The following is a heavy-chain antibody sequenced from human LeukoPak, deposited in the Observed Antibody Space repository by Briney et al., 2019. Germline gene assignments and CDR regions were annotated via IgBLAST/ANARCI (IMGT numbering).Heavy chain of an antibody. J-gene: IGHJ4*02. CDR3: AKTKSTYYYDSSGYYPFDY. V-gene: IGHV3-23*01. CDR1: GFTFSSYA. Sequence: GGSLRLSCAASGFTFSSYAMSWVRQAPGKGLEWVSAIRGSGGSTYYADSVKGRFTISRDNSKNTLYLQMNSLRAEDTAVYYCAKTKSTYYYDSSGYYPFDYWGQGTLVTVSS. D-gene: IGHD3-22*01. CDR2: IRGSGGST.